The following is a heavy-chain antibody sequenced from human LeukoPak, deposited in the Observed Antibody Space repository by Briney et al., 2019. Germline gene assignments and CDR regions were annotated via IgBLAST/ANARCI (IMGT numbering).Heavy chain of an antibody. CDR2: IYPGDSDT. CDR3: ARERYYYDSSGYYYEYNWFDP. CDR1: GYSFTSYW. J-gene: IGHJ5*02. D-gene: IGHD3-22*01. V-gene: IGHV5-51*01. Sequence: GESLKISCKGSGYSFTSYWIGWVRQMPGKGLEWMGIIYPGDSDTRYSPSFQGQVTISADKSISTAYLQWSSLKASDTAMYYRARERYYYDSSGYYYEYNWFDPWGQGTLVTVSS.